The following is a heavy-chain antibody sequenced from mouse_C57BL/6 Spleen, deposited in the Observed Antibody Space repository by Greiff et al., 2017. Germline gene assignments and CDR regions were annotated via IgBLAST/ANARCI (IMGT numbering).Heavy chain of an antibody. CDR1: GYTFTSYW. D-gene: IGHD3-2*02. Sequence: QVQLKQPGAELVRPGSSVKLSCKASGYTFTSYWMHWVKQRPIQGLEWIGNIDPSDSETHYNQKFKDKATLTVDKSSSTAYMQLSSLTSEDSAVYYCARGVLGGSSGYGYAMDYWGQGTSVTVSS. CDR3: ARGVLGGSSGYGYAMDY. J-gene: IGHJ4*01. CDR2: IDPSDSET. V-gene: IGHV1-52*01.